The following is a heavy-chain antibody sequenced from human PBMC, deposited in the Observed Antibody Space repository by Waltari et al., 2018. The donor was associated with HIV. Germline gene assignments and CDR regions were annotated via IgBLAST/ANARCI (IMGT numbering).Heavy chain of an antibody. V-gene: IGHV4-34*02. CDR2: INPSRTP. CDR1: RGSFCDQS. Sequence: QFQLQQWGAGLLTPSGTLSLTCAVYRGSFCDQSWTSFRQAPAARPQWIGAINPSRTPVYDKSLRGRPPISRDASMNPFSLTLRSVTATDTTVYFCGRNALQWSATNSDFWTGHPDHYSAIDAWGQGTTVVVS. J-gene: IGHJ6*02. CDR3: GRNALQWSATNSDFWTGHPDHYSAIDA. D-gene: IGHD3-3*01.